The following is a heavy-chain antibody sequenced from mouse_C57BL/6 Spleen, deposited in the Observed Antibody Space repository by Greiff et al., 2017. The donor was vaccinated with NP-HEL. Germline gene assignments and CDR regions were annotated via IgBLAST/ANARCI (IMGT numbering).Heavy chain of an antibody. V-gene: IGHV14-1*01. Sequence: VQLKQSGAELVRPGASVKLSCTASGFNIKDYYMHWVKQRPEQGLEWIGRIDPEDGDTEYAPKFQGKATMTADTSSNTAYLQLSSLTSEDTAVYYCTTWGTTPRGAMDYWGQGTSVTVSS. CDR3: TTWGTTPRGAMDY. D-gene: IGHD1-1*01. CDR1: GFNIKDYY. CDR2: IDPEDGDT. J-gene: IGHJ4*01.